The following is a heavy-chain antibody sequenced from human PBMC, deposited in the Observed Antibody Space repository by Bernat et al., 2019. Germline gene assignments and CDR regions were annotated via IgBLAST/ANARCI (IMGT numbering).Heavy chain of an antibody. J-gene: IGHJ4*02. CDR3: ARDEVSGTYEY. D-gene: IGHD6-19*01. V-gene: IGHV3-7*03. Sequence: EVQLVVSGGGLVQPGGSLRLSCTASGFIFSAYWITWVRQAPGKGLEWVANINQDGSDKYYVDSVKGRFTVSRDNAKNSLYLQMNSLRAEDTAVYYCARDEVSGTYEYWGQGTLVTVSS. CDR2: INQDGSDK. CDR1: GFIFSAYW.